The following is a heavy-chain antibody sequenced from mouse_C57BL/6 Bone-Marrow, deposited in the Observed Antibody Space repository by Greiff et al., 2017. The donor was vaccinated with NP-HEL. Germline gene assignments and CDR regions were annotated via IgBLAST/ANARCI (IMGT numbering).Heavy chain of an antibody. V-gene: IGHV5-9-1*02. J-gene: IGHJ3*01. CDR1: GFTFSSYA. CDR3: TRAMVTTGFAY. D-gene: IGHD2-2*01. CDR2: ISSGGDYI. Sequence: EVQLQQSGEGLVKPGGSLKLSCAASGFTFSSYAMSWVRQTPEKRLEWVAYISSGGDYIYYADTVKGRFTISRDNARNTLYLQMSSLKSEDTAMYYCTRAMVTTGFAYWGQGTLVTVSA.